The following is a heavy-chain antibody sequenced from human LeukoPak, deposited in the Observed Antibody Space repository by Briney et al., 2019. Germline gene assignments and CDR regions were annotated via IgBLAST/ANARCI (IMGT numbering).Heavy chain of an antibody. J-gene: IGHJ4*02. CDR2: IKEDGSEK. CDR1: GFTFSNYW. V-gene: IGHV3-7*01. Sequence: QAGGSLRLSCAASGFTFSNYWMSWVRQAPGKGLEWVANIKEDGSEKYYVDSVKGRFTISRDNARNPLYLQMNSLRAEDTAVYYCASGRQLGYWGQGTLVTVSS. CDR3: ASGRQLGY. D-gene: IGHD6-13*01.